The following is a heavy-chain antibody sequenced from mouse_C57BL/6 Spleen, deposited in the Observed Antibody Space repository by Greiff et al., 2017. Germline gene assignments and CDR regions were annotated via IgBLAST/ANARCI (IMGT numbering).Heavy chain of an antibody. Sequence: QVQLQQPGAELVKPGASVKLSCKASGYTFTSYWMHWVKQRPGQGLEWIGMIHPNSGSTNYNEKFKSKATLTVEKSSSTAYMQLSSLTSEDSAVYYCARITTVVDDYAMDYWGQGTSVTVSS. D-gene: IGHD1-1*01. CDR1: GYTFTSYW. J-gene: IGHJ4*01. CDR3: ARITTVVDDYAMDY. V-gene: IGHV1-64*01. CDR2: IHPNSGST.